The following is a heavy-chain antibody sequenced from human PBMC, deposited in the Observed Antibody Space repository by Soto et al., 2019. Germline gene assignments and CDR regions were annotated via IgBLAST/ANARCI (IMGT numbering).Heavy chain of an antibody. D-gene: IGHD2-2*01. V-gene: IGHV3-48*01. CDR2: ISSSSSTI. CDR3: ARDYLVVPHRVIDY. CDR1: GFTFSSYS. Sequence: GGSLRLSCAASGFTFSSYSMNWVRQAPGKGLEWVSYISSSSSTIYYADSVKGRFTISRDNAKNSLYLQMNSLRAEDTAVYYCARDYLVVPHRVIDYWGQGTLVTVSS. J-gene: IGHJ4*02.